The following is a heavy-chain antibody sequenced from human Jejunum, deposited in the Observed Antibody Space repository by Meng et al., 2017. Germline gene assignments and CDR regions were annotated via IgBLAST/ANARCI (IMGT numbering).Heavy chain of an antibody. Sequence: QVQAQVSGSRRVEPSGTLSLVCSVCGGSISGENLWSWVRQTPGKGLEWIGESYLSGSTYYNPSLASRVTISVDHSRDRFSLTVASVTAADTGVYFCARATLARLFDSWGQGRLVTVSS. J-gene: IGHJ4*02. CDR3: ARATLARLFDS. V-gene: IGHV4-4*02. D-gene: IGHD6-6*01. CDR2: SYLSGST. CDR1: GGSISGENL.